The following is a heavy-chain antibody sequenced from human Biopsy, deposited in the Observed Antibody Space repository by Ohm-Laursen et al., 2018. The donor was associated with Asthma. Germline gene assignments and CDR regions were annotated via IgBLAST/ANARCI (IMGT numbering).Heavy chain of an antibody. V-gene: IGHV4-39*01. CDR2: ISYTGSA. J-gene: IGHJ4*02. D-gene: IGHD7-27*01. CDR1: GGSMSSSSYY. CDR3: ARHWDWGSFFDY. Sequence: VTLSLTCTVSGGSMSSSSYYWGWIRQPPGKGLEWMGRISYTGSAYHNPSLKSRVTISVNTSKNHYSLKLSSVTAADTAVYYCARHWDWGSFFDYWGQGTPVTVSS.